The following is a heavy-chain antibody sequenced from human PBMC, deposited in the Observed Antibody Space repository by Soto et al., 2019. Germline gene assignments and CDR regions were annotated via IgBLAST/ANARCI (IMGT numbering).Heavy chain of an antibody. J-gene: IGHJ5*02. CDR3: ARDQLGGGTIFGVVRGNWFDP. V-gene: IGHV1-69*13. Sequence: SSVKVSCKASGGTFSSYAISWVRQAPGQGLEWMGGIIPIFGTANYAQKFQGRVTITADESTSTAYMELSSLRSEDTAVYYCARDQLGGGTIFGVVRGNWFDPWGQGTLVTVSS. CDR1: GGTFSSYA. D-gene: IGHD3-3*01. CDR2: IIPIFGTA.